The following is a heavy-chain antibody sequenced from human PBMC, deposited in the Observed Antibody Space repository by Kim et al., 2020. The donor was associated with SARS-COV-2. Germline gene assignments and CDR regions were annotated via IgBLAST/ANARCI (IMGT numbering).Heavy chain of an antibody. J-gene: IGHJ4*02. V-gene: IGHV3-53*01. D-gene: IGHD3-10*01. CDR1: GFTVSSYY. CDR2: ICSDGST. Sequence: GGSLRLSCAASGFTVSSYYMRWVRQAPGKGLEWVSVICSDGSTYYYAAAVDGRSTITRNTSKNTQYLQMSILRADDTAVYCWRRDMGGVEYWDQGTLV. CDR3: RRDMGGVEY.